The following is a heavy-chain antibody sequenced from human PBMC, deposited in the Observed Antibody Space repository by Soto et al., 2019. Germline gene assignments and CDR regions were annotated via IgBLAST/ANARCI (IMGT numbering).Heavy chain of an antibody. CDR3: ARDGRYCSGGSCLYYFDY. J-gene: IGHJ4*02. CDR1: GGSISGGGYY. D-gene: IGHD2-15*01. Sequence: PSETLSLTCTVSGGSISGGGYYWSWIRQHPGKGLEWIGYIYYSGSTYYNPSLKSRVTISVDTSKNQFSLKLSSVTAADTAVYYCARDGRYCSGGSCLYYFDYWGQGTLVTVSS. V-gene: IGHV4-30-4*08. CDR2: IYYSGST.